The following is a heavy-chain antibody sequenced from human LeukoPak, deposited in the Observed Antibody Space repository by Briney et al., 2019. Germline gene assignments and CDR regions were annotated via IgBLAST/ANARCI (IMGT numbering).Heavy chain of an antibody. CDR2: IYYSGST. CDR1: GGSISSYY. J-gene: IGHJ4*02. CDR3: ASRSSIWSGYQDTLYYFDS. Sequence: KPSETLSLTCTVCGGSISSYYWSWIRQPPGKRLEWIGHIYYSGSTNYNPSLKSRVTISVDTSKNQFSLKLSSVTAADTAVYYCASRSSIWSGYQDTLYYFDSWGQGTLVTVSS. V-gene: IGHV4-59*01. D-gene: IGHD3-3*01.